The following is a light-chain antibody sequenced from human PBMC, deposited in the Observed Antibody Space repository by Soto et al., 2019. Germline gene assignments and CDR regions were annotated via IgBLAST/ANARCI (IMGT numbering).Light chain of an antibody. J-gene: IGKJ4*01. CDR1: QGMSTY. Sequence: IQVTQSPSSLSASVGDRITITCRASQGMSTYLAWYQQKPGKAPKLLIYAAYTLQGGVPSRFSGGGSGTDFTLTISSLQPEDFATYYCHQLNRYPTFGGGTKVDNK. V-gene: IGKV1-9*01. CDR3: HQLNRYPT. CDR2: AAY.